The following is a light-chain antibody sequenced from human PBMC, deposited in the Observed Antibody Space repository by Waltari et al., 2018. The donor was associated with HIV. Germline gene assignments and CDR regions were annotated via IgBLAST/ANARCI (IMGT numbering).Light chain of an antibody. CDR1: SSHIGAGYD. CDR2: GNS. V-gene: IGLV1-40*01. Sequence: QSVLTQPPSVSGAPGQRVTISCTGSSSHIGAGYDVHWYQQLPGTAPKLLIYGNSNRPSGVPDRFSGSKSGTSASLAITGLQAEDEADYYCQSYDSSLSGYVVFGGGTKLTVL. J-gene: IGLJ2*01. CDR3: QSYDSSLSGYVV.